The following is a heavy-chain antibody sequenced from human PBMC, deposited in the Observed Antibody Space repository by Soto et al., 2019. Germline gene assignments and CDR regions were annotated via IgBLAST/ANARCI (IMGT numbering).Heavy chain of an antibody. D-gene: IGHD5-12*01. J-gene: IGHJ4*02. V-gene: IGHV4-59*01. CDR2: IYYSGST. CDR3: AREGIVATIKGAYFDY. Sequence: SETLSLTCTVSDGNSSSYCVSWIRQHPGKGLEWIGYIYYSGSTNYNPSLKSRVTISVDTSKNQFSLKLSSVTAADTAVYYCAREGIVATIKGAYFDYWGQGTLVTVSS. CDR1: DGNSSSYC.